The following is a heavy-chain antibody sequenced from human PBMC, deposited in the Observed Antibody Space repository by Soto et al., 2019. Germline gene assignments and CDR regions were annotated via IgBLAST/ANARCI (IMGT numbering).Heavy chain of an antibody. D-gene: IGHD6-13*01. V-gene: IGHV1-46*01. J-gene: IGHJ4*02. CDR1: GYTFIYCY. Sequence: APAKASCTASGYTFIYCYMHWVRQDPGQGLEWMGIFNPTSGSTNYAQKFQGRVTLTMDTSTRTVYMELSSLRFDDTAVYYCARDLAAGDYWGQGTLVTVSS. CDR3: ARDLAAGDY. CDR2: FNPTSGST.